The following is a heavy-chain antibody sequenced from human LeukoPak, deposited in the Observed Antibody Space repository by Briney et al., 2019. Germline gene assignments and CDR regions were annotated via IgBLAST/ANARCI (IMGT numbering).Heavy chain of an antibody. Sequence: SETLSLTCTVSGGSINSYYWSWIRQPPGKGLEWIGYIYYSGSTNYNPSLKSRVTISVDTSKNQFSLKLSSVTAADTAVYYCARGSGSSGSPLFDYWGQGTLVTVSS. D-gene: IGHD3-22*01. CDR3: ARGSGSSGSPLFDY. CDR1: GGSINSYY. CDR2: IYYSGST. V-gene: IGHV4-59*01. J-gene: IGHJ4*02.